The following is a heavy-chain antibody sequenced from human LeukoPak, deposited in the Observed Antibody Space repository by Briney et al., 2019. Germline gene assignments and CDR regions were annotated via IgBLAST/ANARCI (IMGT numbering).Heavy chain of an antibody. CDR2: INHSGST. Sequence: PSETLPLTCAVYGGSFSGYYWSWIRQPPGKGLEWIGEINHSGSTNYNPSLKSRVTISVDTSKNQFSLKLSSVTAADTAVYYCARGVFSSQGFELLYPYYFGYWGQGTLVTVSS. D-gene: IGHD2-2*02. CDR1: GGSFSGYY. CDR3: ARGVFSSQGFELLYPYYFGY. V-gene: IGHV4-34*01. J-gene: IGHJ4*02.